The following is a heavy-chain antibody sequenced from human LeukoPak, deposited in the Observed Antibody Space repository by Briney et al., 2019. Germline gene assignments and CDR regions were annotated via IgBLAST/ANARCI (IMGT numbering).Heavy chain of an antibody. Sequence: ASVKVSCKASGGTFSSDGISWVRQAPGQGLEWMGWISAYNGNTNYAQKLQGRVTMTTDTTTSTAYMELRSLRSDDTAVYYCAIDRQLVWGQGTLATVSS. D-gene: IGHD6-13*01. CDR3: AIDRQLV. CDR1: GGTFSSDG. CDR2: ISAYNGNT. V-gene: IGHV1-18*01. J-gene: IGHJ4*02.